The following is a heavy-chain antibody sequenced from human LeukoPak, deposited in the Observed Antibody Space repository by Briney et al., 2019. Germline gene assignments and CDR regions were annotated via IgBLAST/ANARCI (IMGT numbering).Heavy chain of an antibody. J-gene: IGHJ3*02. V-gene: IGHV3-21*01. CDR2: IHYTGTYI. CDR3: ARGSGITGAQKFDAFDI. Sequence: GGSLRFSCAASGFTFSAYSMDWVRQAPGRGLEWVSSIHYTGTYIYYANSVRGRFTISRDNAENSLYLQMDSLRAEDTAVYYCARGSGITGAQKFDAFDIWGQGTMVTVSS. CDR1: GFTFSAYS. D-gene: IGHD3-10*01.